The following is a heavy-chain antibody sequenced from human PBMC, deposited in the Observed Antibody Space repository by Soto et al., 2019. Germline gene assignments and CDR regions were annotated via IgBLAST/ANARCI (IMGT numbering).Heavy chain of an antibody. CDR2: IVGSGDTT. J-gene: IGHJ6*03. CDR3: ARDGFDRGPPYYYYYYYMDV. CDR1: GFTFSNCA. V-gene: IGHV3-23*01. D-gene: IGHD3-9*01. Sequence: QPGGSLRLSCIASGFTFSNCAMSWVRQAPGKGLEWVSSIVGSGDTTYHADSVKGRFTISRDNSKNTLSLRMNSLRAEDTAVYYCARDGFDRGPPYYYYYYYMDVWGKGTTVTVSS.